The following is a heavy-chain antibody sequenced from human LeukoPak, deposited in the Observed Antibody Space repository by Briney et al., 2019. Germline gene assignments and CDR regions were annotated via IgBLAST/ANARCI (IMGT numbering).Heavy chain of an antibody. V-gene: IGHV4-34*01. J-gene: IGHJ5*02. CDR3: ARDYCSGGSCYPLNWFDP. Sequence: SETLSLTCAVYGGSFSGYYWSWLRQPPGKGLEWIGEINHSGSTNYNPSLKSRVTISVDTSKNQFSLKLSSVTAADTAVYYCARDYCSGGSCYPLNWFDPWGQGTLVTVSS. D-gene: IGHD2-15*01. CDR2: INHSGST. CDR1: GGSFSGYY.